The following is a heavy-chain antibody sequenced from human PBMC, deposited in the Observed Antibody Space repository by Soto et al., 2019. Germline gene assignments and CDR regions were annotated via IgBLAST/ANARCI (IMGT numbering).Heavy chain of an antibody. J-gene: IGHJ6*02. CDR3: ARVLGLGREYSSSPLSYYGMDV. Sequence: GVSLRLSCSASGFTFSSYAMNWFRQAPGQGQEWVSVISGSGDSTYYADSVKGRFTISRDNSKNTLYLQLNSLRTEDTAGYYFARVLGLGREYSSSPLSYYGMDVWGQGTTVTISS. CDR1: GFTFSSYA. CDR2: ISGSGDST. D-gene: IGHD6-6*01. V-gene: IGHV3-23*01.